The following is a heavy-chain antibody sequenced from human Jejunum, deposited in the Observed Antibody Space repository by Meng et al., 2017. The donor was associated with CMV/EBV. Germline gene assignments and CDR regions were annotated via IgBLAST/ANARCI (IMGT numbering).Heavy chain of an antibody. Sequence: SCAASGFTFSSYAMNWVRQAPGKGLEWVGFIRSKAFGGTTEFAASVKGRFTISRDDSKSIAYLEMNSLKSEDTAVYYCTRASSGIHWGQGTLVTVSS. V-gene: IGHV3-49*04. J-gene: IGHJ4*02. D-gene: IGHD6-6*01. CDR3: TRASSGIH. CDR1: GFTFSSYA. CDR2: IRSKAFGGTT.